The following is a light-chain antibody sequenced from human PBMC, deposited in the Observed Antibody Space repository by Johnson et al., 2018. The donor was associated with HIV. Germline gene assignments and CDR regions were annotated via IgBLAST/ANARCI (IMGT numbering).Light chain of an antibody. CDR2: DID. V-gene: IGLV1-51*01. CDR3: GTWDSSLSASYV. CDR1: SSNIGNNY. Sequence: QSVLTQPPSVSAAPGQKVTISCSGSSSNIGNNYVSWYQQVPGTAPKLLIYDIDKRPSGIPDRFSGSQSGTSATLDISGLQTGDEADYYCGTWDSSLSASYVFGTGTKGTVL. J-gene: IGLJ1*01.